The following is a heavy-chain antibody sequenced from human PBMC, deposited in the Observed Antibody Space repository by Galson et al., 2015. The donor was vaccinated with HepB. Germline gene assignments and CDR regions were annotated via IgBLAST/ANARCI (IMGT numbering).Heavy chain of an antibody. CDR3: ARMKDTAMAFGY. CDR2: IDWDDDK. D-gene: IGHD5-18*01. Sequence: PPLVKPTQTLTLTCTFSGFSRSTSGMCMGWIRQPPGKALEWLARIDWDDDKYYSTSLKTRLTISKNTCKNQVVLTMTNMDPVDTATYYCARMKDTAMAFGYWGQGTLVTVSS. V-gene: IGHV2-70*11. J-gene: IGHJ4*02. CDR1: GFSRSTSGMC.